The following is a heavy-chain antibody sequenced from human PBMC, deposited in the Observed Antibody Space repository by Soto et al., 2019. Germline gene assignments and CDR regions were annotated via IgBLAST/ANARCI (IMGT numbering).Heavy chain of an antibody. CDR3: ARDVYYDFWSGYSRGNYYYYMDV. CDR1: GGSISSYY. CDR2: IYYSGST. J-gene: IGHJ6*03. D-gene: IGHD3-3*01. V-gene: IGHV4-59*01. Sequence: SETLSLTCTVSGGSISSYYWSWIRQPPGKGLEWIGYIYYSGSTNYNPSLKSRVTISVDTSKNQFSLKLSSVTAADTAVYYCARDVYYDFWSGYSRGNYYYYMDVWGKGTTVTVSS.